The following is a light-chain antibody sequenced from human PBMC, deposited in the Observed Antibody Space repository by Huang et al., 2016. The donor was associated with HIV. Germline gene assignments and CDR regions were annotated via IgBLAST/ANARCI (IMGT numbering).Light chain of an antibody. V-gene: IGKV2D-29*02. Sequence: DIVLTQTPLSLSVTPGQPASISCKSSQSLLHTDAKNYLYWYVQRPGQSPQLLIYEGSNRRSEVPDRFSGSGSGTDFTLNISRVEAGDAGVYSCMQTIQPGTFGQGTKVEIK. CDR1: QSLLHTDAKNY. J-gene: IGKJ1*01. CDR2: EGS. CDR3: MQTIQPGT.